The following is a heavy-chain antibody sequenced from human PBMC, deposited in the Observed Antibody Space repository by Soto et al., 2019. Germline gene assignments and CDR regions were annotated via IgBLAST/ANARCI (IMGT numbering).Heavy chain of an antibody. CDR3: AKDREEGLDP. J-gene: IGHJ5*02. CDR2: ISGSGGST. CDR1: GFTFSSYA. Sequence: PGGSLRLSCEASGFTFSSYAMSWVRQAPGKGLEWVSAISGSGGSTYYADSVKGRFTISRDNSKNTLYLQMNSLSAEDTAVYYCAKDREEGLDPWGQGTRVTAPQ. V-gene: IGHV3-23*01.